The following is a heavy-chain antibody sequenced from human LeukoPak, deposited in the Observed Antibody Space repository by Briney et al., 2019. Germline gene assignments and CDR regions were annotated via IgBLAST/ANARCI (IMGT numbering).Heavy chain of an antibody. Sequence: PGGSLRLSCAASGFPFSSYAMNWVRQAPGKGLEWVAFIRYDGINKYYAHSVKGRLTISRDKSKNTLYLQMNSLRAEDTAVYYCAKGGAVASPYYYYYYMDVWGKGTTVTVSS. CDR3: AKGGAVASPYYYYYYMDV. J-gene: IGHJ6*03. D-gene: IGHD4-23*01. V-gene: IGHV3-30*02. CDR1: GFPFSSYA. CDR2: IRYDGINK.